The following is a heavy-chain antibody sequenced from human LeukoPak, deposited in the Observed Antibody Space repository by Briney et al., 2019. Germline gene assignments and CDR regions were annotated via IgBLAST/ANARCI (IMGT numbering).Heavy chain of an antibody. CDR1: GYSISSGYY. J-gene: IGHJ4*02. D-gene: IGHD2-2*01. CDR2: IYHSGST. V-gene: IGHV4-38-2*01. Sequence: SETLSPTCAVSGYSISSGYYWGWIRQPPGKGMEWIGSIYHSGSTYYNPSLKSRVTISVDTSKNQFSLKLSSVTAADTAVYYCARLRTSCCIDYWGQGTLVTVSS. CDR3: ARLRTSCCIDY.